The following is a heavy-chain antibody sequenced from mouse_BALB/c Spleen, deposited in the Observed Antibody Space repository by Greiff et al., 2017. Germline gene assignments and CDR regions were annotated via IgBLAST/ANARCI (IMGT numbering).Heavy chain of an antibody. CDR1: GFTFSSFG. D-gene: IGHD2-4*01. J-gene: IGHJ2*01. CDR3: ARMITTTGYYFDY. V-gene: IGHV5-17*02. Sequence: EVQGVESGGGLVQPGGSRKLSCAASGFTFSSFGMHWVRQAPEKGLEWVAYISSGSSTIYYADTVKGRFTISRDNPKNTLFLQMTSLRSEDTAMYYCARMITTTGYYFDYRGQGTTRTVSS. CDR2: ISSGSSTI.